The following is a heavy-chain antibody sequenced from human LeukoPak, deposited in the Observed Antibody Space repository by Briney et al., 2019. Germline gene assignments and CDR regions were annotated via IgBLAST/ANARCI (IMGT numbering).Heavy chain of an antibody. V-gene: IGHV1-2*02. CDR2: INPNSGGT. J-gene: IGHJ4*02. CDR3: ARDGDGGYYDILTGYSSHPYFDY. Sequence: ASVKVSCKASGYTFTGYNMNWVRQAPGQGLEWMGRINPNSGGTNYAQKFQGRVTMTRDTSISTAYMELSRLRSDDTAVYYCARDGDGGYYDILTGYSSHPYFDYWGQGTLVTVSS. CDR1: GYTFTGYN. D-gene: IGHD3-9*01.